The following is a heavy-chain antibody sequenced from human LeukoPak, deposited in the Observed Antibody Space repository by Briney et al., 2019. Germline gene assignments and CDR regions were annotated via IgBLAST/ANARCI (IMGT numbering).Heavy chain of an antibody. CDR1: GFSVSSNF. J-gene: IGHJ5*02. CDR3: ARVRSTSSRWLDP. V-gene: IGHV3-53*01. CDR2: LYSDGTT. D-gene: IGHD2/OR15-2a*01. Sequence: SGGSLRLSCAASGFSVSSNFMIWVRQAPGKGLEWVSVLYSDGTTYYADSVKGRFTISRGNSKETLYLQMNSLTAEDSAVYYCARVRSTSSRWLDPWGQGTLVTVSS.